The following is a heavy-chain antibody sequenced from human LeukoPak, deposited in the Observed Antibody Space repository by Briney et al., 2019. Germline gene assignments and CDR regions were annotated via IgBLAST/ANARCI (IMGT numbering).Heavy chain of an antibody. V-gene: IGHV3-23*01. D-gene: IGHD6-13*01. CDR2: ISGSGGGT. J-gene: IGHJ4*02. CDR3: ARRGAAGTYYFDY. Sequence: GGSLRLSCAASGFTFSSYVMSWVRQAPGKGLEWVSAISGSGGGTYYADSVKGRFTISRDNSKNTLYLQSNSLRAEDTAVYYCARRGAAGTYYFDYWGQGTLVTVSS. CDR1: GFTFSSYV.